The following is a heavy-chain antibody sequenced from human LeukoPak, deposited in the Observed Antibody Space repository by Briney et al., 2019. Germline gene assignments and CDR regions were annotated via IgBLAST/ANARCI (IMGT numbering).Heavy chain of an antibody. J-gene: IGHJ4*02. D-gene: IGHD3-22*01. V-gene: IGHV1-24*01. Sequence: ASVTVSCKVSGYTLTELSMHWVRQAPGEGLEWMGGFDPEDGETIYAQKFQGRVTMTEDTSTDTAYMELSSLRSEDTAVYYCATVGSRDSSVPFDYWGQGTLVTVSS. CDR2: FDPEDGET. CDR3: ATVGSRDSSVPFDY. CDR1: GYTLTELS.